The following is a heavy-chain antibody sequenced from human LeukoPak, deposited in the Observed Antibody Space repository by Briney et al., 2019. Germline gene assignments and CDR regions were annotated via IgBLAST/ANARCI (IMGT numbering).Heavy chain of an antibody. D-gene: IGHD3-22*01. CDR1: GYTFTSYD. CDR3: ARADSSGYHPLD. CDR2: IVPVIGVA. V-gene: IGHV1-69*04. J-gene: IGHJ4*02. Sequence: SVKVSCKASGYTFTSYDINWVRQAPGQGLEWVGRIVPVIGVATYAQSLQGRVIITADRSTNTAYMELSSLRFEDSAVYYCARADSSGYHPLDWGQGTLVTVSS.